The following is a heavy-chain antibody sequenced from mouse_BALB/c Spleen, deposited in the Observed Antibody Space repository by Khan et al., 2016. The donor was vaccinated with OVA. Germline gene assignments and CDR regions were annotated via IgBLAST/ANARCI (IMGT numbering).Heavy chain of an antibody. CDR2: ISYNGNT. CDR1: GYSITTDYA. V-gene: IGHV3-2*02. Sequence: EVQLQESGPGLVKPSQSLSLTCTVTGYSITTDYAWNWIRQFPGNKLEWMGFISYNGNTKYNPTLKSRISITRDTSKNQFFLQLKSVTTEDTARYYCARVYWGDFDYWGQGTTLTVSS. J-gene: IGHJ2*01. CDR3: ARVYWGDFDY. D-gene: IGHD1-1*01.